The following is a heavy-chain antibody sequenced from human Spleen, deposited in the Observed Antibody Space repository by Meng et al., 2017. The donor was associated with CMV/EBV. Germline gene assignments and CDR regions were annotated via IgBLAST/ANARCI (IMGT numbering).Heavy chain of an antibody. V-gene: IGHV3-23*03. CDR2: IYSGGSGT. CDR3: ARDGTGGYYFDY. D-gene: IGHD3-10*01. J-gene: IGHJ4*02. Sequence: GESLKISCAASGFTFRNYAMSWVRQAPGKGLEWVSVIYSGGSGTDYADSVKGRFTISRDNSKNTLYLEMSSLRAEDTAVYYCARDGTGGYYFDYWGQGTLVTVSS. CDR1: GFTFRNYA.